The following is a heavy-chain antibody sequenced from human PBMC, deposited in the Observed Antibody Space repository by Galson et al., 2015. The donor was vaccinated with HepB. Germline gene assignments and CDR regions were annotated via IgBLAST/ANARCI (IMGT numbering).Heavy chain of an antibody. V-gene: IGHV3-48*02. CDR1: GFTFSSYS. D-gene: IGHD3-22*01. Sequence: SLRLSCAASGFTFSSYSMNWVRQAPGKGLEWVSYISSSSSTIYYADSVKGRFTISRDNAKNSLYLQMNSLRDEDTAVYYCARGAVWITMIVVVKHYYGMDVWGQGTTVTVSS. CDR3: ARGAVWITMIVVVKHYYGMDV. J-gene: IGHJ6*02. CDR2: ISSSSSTI.